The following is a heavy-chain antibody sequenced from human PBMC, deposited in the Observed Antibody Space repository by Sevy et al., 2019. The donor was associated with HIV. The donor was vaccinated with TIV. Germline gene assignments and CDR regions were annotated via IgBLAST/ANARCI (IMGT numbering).Heavy chain of an antibody. CDR1: GFTFTYAW. CDR3: ATDPIIVLMVTDGMDV. J-gene: IGHJ6*02. V-gene: IGHV3-15*01. Sequence: GGSLRLSCAASGFTFTYAWMSWVRQAPGKGLEWVGRIKSKADGGTTDYGAPVKDRFTISRDDSKNTLFLQMNSLKGEDTAVYYCATDPIIVLMVTDGMDVWGQGTTVTVSS. CDR2: IKSKADGGTT. D-gene: IGHD3-22*01.